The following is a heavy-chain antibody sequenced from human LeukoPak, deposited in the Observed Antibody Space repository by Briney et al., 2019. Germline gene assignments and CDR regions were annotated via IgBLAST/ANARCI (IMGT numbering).Heavy chain of an antibody. D-gene: IGHD3-22*01. CDR3: ARDLTTPWTNYDSSGYYYLPSPFDY. CDR2: ISSSGSTI. J-gene: IGHJ4*02. V-gene: IGHV3-48*03. Sequence: GGSLRLSCAASGFTFSSDAMSWVRQAPGKGLEWVSYISSSGSTIYYADSVKGRFTISRDNAKNSLYLQMNSLRAEDTAVYYCARDLTTPWTNYDSSGYYYLPSPFDYWGQGTLVTVSS. CDR1: GFTFSSDA.